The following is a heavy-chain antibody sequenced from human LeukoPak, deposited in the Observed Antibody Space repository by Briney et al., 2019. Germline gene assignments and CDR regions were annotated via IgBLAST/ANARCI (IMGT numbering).Heavy chain of an antibody. V-gene: IGHV1-2*02. CDR3: AMAVVQNCFDP. J-gene: IGHJ5*02. Sequence: ASVKGSCEASGYTFTGDYMHWVRQAPGHGLEWMGGINPNSGGTNDAQKCQGRVTMTRDTSISTAYMELSRLRADETAAYNCAMAVVQNCFDPWGQGTLVTVSS. CDR1: GYTFTGDY. CDR2: INPNSGGT.